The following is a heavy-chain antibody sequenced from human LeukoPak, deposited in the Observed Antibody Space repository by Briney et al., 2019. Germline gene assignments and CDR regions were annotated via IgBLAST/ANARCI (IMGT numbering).Heavy chain of an antibody. Sequence: SGPALVKPTQTLTLTCTFSGFSLSTSGMCVSWIRQPPGKALEWLARIDWDDDKYYSTSLKTRLTISKDTSKNQVVLTMTNMDPVDTATYYCARSTLATIGNAFDIWGQGTTVTVSS. D-gene: IGHD5-12*01. CDR3: ARSTLATIGNAFDI. CDR1: GFSLSTSGMC. V-gene: IGHV2-70*11. CDR2: IDWDDDK. J-gene: IGHJ3*02.